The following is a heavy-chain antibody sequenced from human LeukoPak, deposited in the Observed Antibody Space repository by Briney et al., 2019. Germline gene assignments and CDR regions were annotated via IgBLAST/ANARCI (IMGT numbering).Heavy chain of an antibody. CDR3: ARRSPLVPVTTAHYYDY. CDR1: GDSISSSNYF. CDR2: ISYSGNA. J-gene: IGHJ4*02. D-gene: IGHD4-17*01. Sequence: SETLSLTCTVSGDSISSSNYFWGWIRQPPGKGLEWIGEISYSGNAYYNPSLKSRVTISMDKSKNKFSMNLNSVTASDQTVYYCARRSPLVPVTTAHYYDYWGPGTLVTVSS. V-gene: IGHV4-39*01.